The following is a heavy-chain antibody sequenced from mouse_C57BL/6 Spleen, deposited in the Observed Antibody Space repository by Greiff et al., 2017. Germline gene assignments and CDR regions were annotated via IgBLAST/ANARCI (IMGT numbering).Heavy chain of an antibody. D-gene: IGHD2-4*01. CDR1: GHAFSSSW. V-gene: IGHV1-82*01. Sequence: QVQLQQSGPELVKPGASVKISCKASGHAFSSSWMNWVKQRPGKGLEWIGRIYPGDGDTNYNGKFKGKATLTADKSSSTAYMQLSSLTSEDSAVYFCARSDDYGLYAMDYWGQGTSVTVSS. CDR2: IYPGDGDT. CDR3: ARSDDYGLYAMDY. J-gene: IGHJ4*01.